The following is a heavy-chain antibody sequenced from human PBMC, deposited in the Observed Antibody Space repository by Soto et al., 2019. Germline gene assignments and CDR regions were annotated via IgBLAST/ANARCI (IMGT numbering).Heavy chain of an antibody. CDR3: ARVQGYYYYYMGV. V-gene: IGHV1-8*01. D-gene: IGHD1-1*01. CDR2: MHPNSGNT. CDR1: GYIFTSYD. Sequence: ASVKVSCKASGYIFTSYDINWVRQATGQGLEWMGWMHPNSGNTGNAQKFQGRVAMTRNASIGTASMELSSLRSEDTAVYYCARVQGYYYYYMGVWGKGTTVTASS. J-gene: IGHJ6*03.